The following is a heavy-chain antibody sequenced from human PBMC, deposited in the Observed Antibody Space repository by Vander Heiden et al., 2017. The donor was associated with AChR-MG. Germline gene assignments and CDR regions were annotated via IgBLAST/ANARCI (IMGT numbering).Heavy chain of an antibody. J-gene: IGHJ4*02. V-gene: IGHV5-51*01. CDR1: DCGFTGYW. CDR3: ARLDTVTPDY. CDR2: IYPGDSDT. Sequence: EVQLMQSGAEVKQPGEAPKISCKGSDCGFTGYWMGWVRQVPGKGLEWMEIIYPGDSDTRYSPSFQGQVTISADKSISTAYLQWSSLKASDTAMYYCARLDTVTPDYWGQGTLVTVSS. D-gene: IGHD4-17*01.